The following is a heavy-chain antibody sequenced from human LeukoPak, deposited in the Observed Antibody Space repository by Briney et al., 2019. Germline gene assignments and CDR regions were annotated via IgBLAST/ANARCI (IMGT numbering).Heavy chain of an antibody. J-gene: IGHJ4*02. CDR1: GFTFSGSA. CDR2: IRSKANSYAT. D-gene: IGHD2-2*01. V-gene: IGHV3-73*01. Sequence: PGGSLRLSCAASGFTFSGSAMHWVRQASGKGLEWVGRIRSKANSYATAYAASVKGRFTISRDDSKNTAYLQMNSLKTEDTAVYYCTPTRYCSCTSCYPDFFYWGQGTLVTVSS. CDR3: TPTRYCSCTSCYPDFFY.